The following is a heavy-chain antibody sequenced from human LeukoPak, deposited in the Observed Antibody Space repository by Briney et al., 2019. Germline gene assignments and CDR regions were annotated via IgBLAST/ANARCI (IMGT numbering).Heavy chain of an antibody. CDR3: ARDTQYAVAYMDV. CDR1: GGSISSGGYY. CDR2: IYHSGST. J-gene: IGHJ6*03. Sequence: PSETLSLTCTVSGGSISSGGYYWSWIRQPPGKGLEWIGYIYHSGSTYYNPSLKSRVTISVDRSKNQFSLKLSSVTAADTAVYYCARDTQYAVAYMDVWGKGTTVTVSS. V-gene: IGHV4-30-2*01. D-gene: IGHD2-8*01.